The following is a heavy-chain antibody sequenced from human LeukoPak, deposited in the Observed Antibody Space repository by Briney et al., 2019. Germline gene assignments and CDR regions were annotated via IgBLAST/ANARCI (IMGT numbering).Heavy chain of an antibody. D-gene: IGHD2-2*01. CDR1: GGSFSGYY. Sequence: SETLSLTCAVYGGSFSGYYWSWIRQPPGKGLEWIGEINHSGSTNYNLSLKSRVTISVDTSKNQFSLKLSSVTAADTAVYYCARRHCSSTSCPNWFDPWGQGTLVTVSS. CDR3: ARRHCSSTSCPNWFDP. V-gene: IGHV4-34*01. J-gene: IGHJ5*02. CDR2: INHSGST.